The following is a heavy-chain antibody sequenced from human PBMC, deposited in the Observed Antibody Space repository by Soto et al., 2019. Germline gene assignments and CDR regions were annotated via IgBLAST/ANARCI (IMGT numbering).Heavy chain of an antibody. V-gene: IGHV1-69*01. Sequence: QVQLVQSGAEVKKPGSSVKVTCKASGGTFSSYAISWVRQAPGQGLEWMGGIIPIFGTANYAQKFQGRVTITADESTSTAYMELSSLRSEDTAVYYCARRGYYDSSGYYHPDGMDVWGQGTTVTVSS. D-gene: IGHD3-22*01. CDR3: ARRGYYDSSGYYHPDGMDV. CDR1: GGTFSSYA. CDR2: IIPIFGTA. J-gene: IGHJ6*02.